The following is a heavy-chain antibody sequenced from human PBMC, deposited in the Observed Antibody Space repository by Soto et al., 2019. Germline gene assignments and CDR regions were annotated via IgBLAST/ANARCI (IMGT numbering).Heavy chain of an antibody. CDR2: IIPILGIA. Sequence: SVKVSCKASGGTFSSYTISWVRQAPGQGLEWMGRIIPILGIANYAQKFQGRVTITADKSTSTAYMELSSLRSEDTAVYYCAREEQQLVPHFDYWGQGTLATVSS. V-gene: IGHV1-69*04. CDR3: AREEQQLVPHFDY. CDR1: GGTFSSYT. D-gene: IGHD6-13*01. J-gene: IGHJ4*02.